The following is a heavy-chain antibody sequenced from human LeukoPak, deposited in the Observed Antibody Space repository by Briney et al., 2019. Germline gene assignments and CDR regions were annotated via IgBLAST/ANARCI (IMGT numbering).Heavy chain of an antibody. CDR1: GGSISSYY. D-gene: IGHD4-11*01. CDR3: ARAATVIGLNWFDP. CDR2: IYTSGST. V-gene: IGHV4-4*07. J-gene: IGHJ5*02. Sequence: SETLSLTCTVSGGSISSYYWSWIRQPAGKGLEWIGRIYTSGSTNYNPSLKSRVTMSVDTSKNQFSLKLSSVTAADTAVYYCARAATVIGLNWFDPWGQGTLVTDSS.